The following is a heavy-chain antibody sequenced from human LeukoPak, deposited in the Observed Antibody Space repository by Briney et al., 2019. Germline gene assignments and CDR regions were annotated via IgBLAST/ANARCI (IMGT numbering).Heavy chain of an antibody. CDR1: GFTFSSYW. CDR2: IKQDGSEK. D-gene: IGHD2-2*02. J-gene: IGHJ4*02. Sequence: GSLRLSCAASGFTFSSYWMSWVRQAPGKGLEWVADIKQDGSEKYYVDSVKGRFTISRDNAKNSLYLQMNSLRAEDTAVYYCARDGEYTSCYTPYFDYWGQGTLVTVSS. CDR3: ARDGEYTSCYTPYFDY. V-gene: IGHV3-7*01.